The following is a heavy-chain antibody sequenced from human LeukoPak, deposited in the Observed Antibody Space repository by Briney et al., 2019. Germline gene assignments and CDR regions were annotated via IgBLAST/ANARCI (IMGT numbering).Heavy chain of an antibody. J-gene: IGHJ4*02. CDR3: AKGGVSGGWSSDFDY. CDR2: ISGSGGST. CDR1: GFTFSSYA. D-gene: IGHD6-19*01. V-gene: IGHV3-23*01. Sequence: GGSLRLSCAASGFTFSSYAMSWVRQAPGKGLEWVSAISGSGGSTYYADSVKGRFTISRDNSKNTLYLQMNSLRAEDTAVYYGAKGGVSGGWSSDFDYWGQGTLVTASS.